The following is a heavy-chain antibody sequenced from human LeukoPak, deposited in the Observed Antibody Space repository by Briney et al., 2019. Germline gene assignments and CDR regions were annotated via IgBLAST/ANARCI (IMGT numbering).Heavy chain of an antibody. V-gene: IGHV4-31*03. J-gene: IGHJ3*02. CDR1: GGSISSGGYY. Sequence: PSETLSLTCTVSGGSISSGGYYGSWIRQHPGKGLEWIGYIYYSGSTYYNPSLKSRVTISVDTSKNQFSLKLSSVTAADTAVYYCARARDYGDYVNAFDIWGQGTMVTVSS. D-gene: IGHD4-17*01. CDR2: IYYSGST. CDR3: ARARDYGDYVNAFDI.